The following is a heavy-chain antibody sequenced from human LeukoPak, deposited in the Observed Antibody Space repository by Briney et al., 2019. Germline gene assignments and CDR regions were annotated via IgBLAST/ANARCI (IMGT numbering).Heavy chain of an antibody. CDR3: GRDVNWNQIDY. D-gene: IGHD1-20*01. CDR2: INTDGRTT. CDR1: GFTFNNHW. J-gene: IGHJ4*02. Sequence: GGSLRLSCAASGFTFNNHWMHWVRQAPGKGLVWISRINTDGRTTDYADSVKGRFTISRDNAKNTLYLQMNSLRAEDTAVYYCGRDVNWNQIDYWSQGSLVTVSS. V-gene: IGHV3-74*01.